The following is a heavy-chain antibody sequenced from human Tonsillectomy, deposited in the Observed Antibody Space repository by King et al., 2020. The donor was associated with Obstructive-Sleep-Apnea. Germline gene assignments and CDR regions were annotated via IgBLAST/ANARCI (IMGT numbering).Heavy chain of an antibody. D-gene: IGHD6-13*01. CDR2: IYWDDDK. CDR3: AHSGQQLGFDY. V-gene: IGHV2-5*02. J-gene: IGHJ4*02. CDR1: GFSLSTSEVG. Sequence: QLTLKESGPTLVKPTQTLTLTCTFSGFSLSTSEVGVSWIRQPPGKALEWLALIYWDDDKRYSPSLKSRLTVTTDTSTNQVVLTMTNMDPVDTATYYCAHSGQQLGFDYWGQGTLVTVSS.